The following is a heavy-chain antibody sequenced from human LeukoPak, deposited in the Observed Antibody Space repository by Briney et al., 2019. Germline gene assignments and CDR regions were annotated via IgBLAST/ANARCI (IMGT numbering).Heavy chain of an antibody. CDR1: GGSVSSGTYY. Sequence: SETLSLTCTVSGGSVSSGTYYWGWIRQPPGKGLEWIGSIYYSGSTYYNPSLKSRVTISVDTSKNQFSLKLSSVTAADTAVYYCARISGAFYSSTWYTGGYFQHWGQGTLVTVSS. V-gene: IGHV4-39*01. CDR3: ARISGAFYSSTWYTGGYFQH. D-gene: IGHD6-13*01. J-gene: IGHJ1*01. CDR2: IYYSGST.